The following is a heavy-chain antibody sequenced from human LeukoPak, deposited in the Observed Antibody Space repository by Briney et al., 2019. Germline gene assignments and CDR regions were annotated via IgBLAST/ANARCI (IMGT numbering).Heavy chain of an antibody. CDR1: GGSISSSSYY. D-gene: IGHD4-17*01. CDR3: ARRIYGDYPYDAFDI. J-gene: IGHJ3*02. V-gene: IGHV4-39*07. CDR2: INHSGST. Sequence: SETLSLTCTVSGGSISSSSYYWGWIRQPPGKGLEWIGEINHSGSTNYNPSLKSRVTISVDTSKNLFSLKLSSVTAADTAVYYCARRIYGDYPYDAFDIWGQGTMVTVSS.